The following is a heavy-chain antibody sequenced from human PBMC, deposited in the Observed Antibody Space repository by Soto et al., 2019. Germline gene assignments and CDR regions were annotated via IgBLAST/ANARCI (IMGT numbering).Heavy chain of an antibody. J-gene: IGHJ4*02. V-gene: IGHV3-74*01. CDR1: GFTFGDYW. CDR3: ATAEVDY. Sequence: EVQLVESGGGLVQPGGSLRLSCAASGFTFGDYWMHWVRQPPGKGPEWVSRMTGDGRTTRYADSVKGRFTASRDNAKSTLYLQMNSLRAEDTAVYYCATAEVDYWGPGTLVTVSS. CDR2: MTGDGRTT.